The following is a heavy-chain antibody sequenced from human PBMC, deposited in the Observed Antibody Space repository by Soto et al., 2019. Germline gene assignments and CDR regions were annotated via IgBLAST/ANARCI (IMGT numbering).Heavy chain of an antibody. CDR1: GYTFIHYY. D-gene: IGHD2-21*01. CDR3: ARSLLQGDF. V-gene: IGHV1-46*01. Sequence: QVQLVQSGAEVKKPGASVKVSCKASGYTFIHYYIHWVRQAPGQGLEWMAIINHNGGSTNYAQKYRGRVTVTSDTSTTTVSMERNSLGSDDSAVYFCARSLLQGDFWGQGTLVTVSS. CDR2: INHNGGST. J-gene: IGHJ4*02.